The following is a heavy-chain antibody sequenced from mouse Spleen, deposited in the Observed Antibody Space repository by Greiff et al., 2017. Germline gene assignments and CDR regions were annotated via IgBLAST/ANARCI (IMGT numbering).Heavy chain of an antibody. CDR1: GYSITSGYY. V-gene: IGHV3-6*01. J-gene: IGHJ3*01. CDR3: AREKAY. Sequence: EVKLQESGPGLVKPSQSLSLTCSVTGYSITSGYYWNWIRQVPGNKLEWMGYISYDGSNNYNPSLKNRISITRDTSKNQFFLKLNSVTTEDTATYYCAREKAYWGQGTLVTVSA. CDR2: ISYDGSN.